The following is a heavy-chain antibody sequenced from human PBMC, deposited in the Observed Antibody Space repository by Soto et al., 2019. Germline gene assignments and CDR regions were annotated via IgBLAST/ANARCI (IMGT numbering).Heavy chain of an antibody. J-gene: IGHJ5*02. D-gene: IGHD2-8*01. CDR1: GYSFTSYW. CDR3: ARHVVDHVGCNGVCPPWFDP. CDR2: IYPGDSDT. V-gene: IGHV5-51*01. Sequence: GESLKISCKGSGYSFTSYWIGWVRQMPGKGLGWMGIIYPGDSDTRYSPPFQGQGTISADKSISTAYLQWSSLKASDTAMYYCARHVVDHVGCNGVCPPWFDPWGQGTLVTVSS.